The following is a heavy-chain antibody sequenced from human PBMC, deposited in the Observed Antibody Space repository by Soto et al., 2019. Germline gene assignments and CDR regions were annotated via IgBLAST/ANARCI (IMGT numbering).Heavy chain of an antibody. Sequence: EVQLVESGGGLVKPGGSLRLSCAASGFIFTSYTMNWVRRAPGKGLEWVSSISSRSTNLHYANSEKGRFTISRDNAKKSLYLQMNSLRAEDTAVYYCARGPLYYFDYWGQGTLVTVSS. CDR1: GFIFTSYT. CDR2: ISSRSTNL. V-gene: IGHV3-21*02. CDR3: ARGPLYYFDY. J-gene: IGHJ4*02.